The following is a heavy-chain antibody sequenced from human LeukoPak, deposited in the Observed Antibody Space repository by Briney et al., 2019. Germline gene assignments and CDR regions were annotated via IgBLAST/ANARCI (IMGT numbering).Heavy chain of an antibody. CDR1: GFTFSSYA. D-gene: IGHD2-21*02. Sequence: GGSLRLSCAASGFTFSSYAMSWVRQAPGKGLEWVSAISGSGDSTYYADSVKGRFTISRDNSKITLYLQMNSLRAEDTAVYYCARDGGLVTAIGLFDYWGQGTLVTVSS. V-gene: IGHV3-23*01. J-gene: IGHJ4*02. CDR2: ISGSGDST. CDR3: ARDGGLVTAIGLFDY.